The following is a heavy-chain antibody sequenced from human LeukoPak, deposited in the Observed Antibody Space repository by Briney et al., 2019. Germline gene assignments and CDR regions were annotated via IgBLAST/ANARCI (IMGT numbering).Heavy chain of an antibody. J-gene: IGHJ4*02. CDR2: ISYDGSNK. CDR3: AKDFGYCSSTSCYAGVSDY. Sequence: GGSLRLSCAASGFTFSSYGMHWVRQAPGKGLEWVAIISYDGSNKYYADSVKGRFTISRDNSKNTLYLQMNSLRAEDTAVYYCAKDFGYCSSTSCYAGVSDYWGQGTLVTVSS. D-gene: IGHD2-2*01. CDR1: GFTFSSYG. V-gene: IGHV3-30*18.